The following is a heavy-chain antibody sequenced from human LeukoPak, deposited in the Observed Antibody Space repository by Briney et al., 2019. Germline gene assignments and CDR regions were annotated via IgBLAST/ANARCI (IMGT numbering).Heavy chain of an antibody. V-gene: IGHV3-23*01. J-gene: IGHJ2*01. D-gene: IGHD3-10*01. CDR3: AKDCIGAYGLNWYFDL. CDR1: GFTFSSYA. CDR2: VSGIGGST. Sequence: GGSLRLSCAASGFTFSSYAMSWVRQAPGKGLEWVSAVSGIGGSTYYADSVRGRFTISRDNSKNKVYLQMNSLRAEDTAVYYCAKDCIGAYGLNWYFDLWGRGTLVTVSS.